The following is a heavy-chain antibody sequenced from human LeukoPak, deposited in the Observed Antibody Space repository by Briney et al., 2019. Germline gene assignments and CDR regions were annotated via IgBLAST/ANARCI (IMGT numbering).Heavy chain of an antibody. CDR1: GFTFSSYW. CDR2: ISTDGSST. J-gene: IGHJ5*02. D-gene: IGHD2-2*01. V-gene: IGHV3-74*01. Sequence: GGSLRLSCAASGFTFSSYWMHWVRQAPGKGLVWVSRISTDGSSTSYADFVKGRFTISRDNAKNTLFLQMNSLRAEDTAVYYCAKVRAEVVPAAMVYGNWFDPWGQGTLVTVSS. CDR3: AKVRAEVVPAAMVYGNWFDP.